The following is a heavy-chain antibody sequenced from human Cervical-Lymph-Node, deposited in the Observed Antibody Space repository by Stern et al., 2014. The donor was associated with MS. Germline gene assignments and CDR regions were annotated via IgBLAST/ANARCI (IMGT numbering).Heavy chain of an antibody. CDR3: TTDLPDADGDYGSLDY. CDR1: GFTFGNAW. J-gene: IGHJ4*02. D-gene: IGHD4-17*01. V-gene: IGHV3-15*01. Sequence: VQLVESGGGFVKPGGSLRLSCAASGFTFGNAWMSWVRQAPGKGLEWVGRIKSKTDGGTTDYAAPVKGRFTISTDDSKKTLYLQMNSLKTEDTALYYCTTDLPDADGDYGSLDYWGQGTLVTVSS. CDR2: IKSKTDGGTT.